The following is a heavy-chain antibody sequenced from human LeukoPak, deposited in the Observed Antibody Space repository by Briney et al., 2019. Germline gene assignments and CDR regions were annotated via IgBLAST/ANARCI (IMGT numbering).Heavy chain of an antibody. V-gene: IGHV1-69*13. CDR2: IIPIFGTA. CDR1: GGTFSSYA. CDR3: ARVRYYGSGSSPISY. Sequence: ASVKVSCKASGGTFSSYAISWVRQAPGQGLEWMGGIIPIFGTANYAQKFQGRVTITADESTSTAYMELSSLRSEDTAVYYCARVRYYGSGSSPISYWGQGTLVTVSS. J-gene: IGHJ4*02. D-gene: IGHD3-10*01.